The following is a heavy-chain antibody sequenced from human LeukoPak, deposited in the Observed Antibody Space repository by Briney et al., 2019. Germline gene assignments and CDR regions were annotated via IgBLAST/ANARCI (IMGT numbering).Heavy chain of an antibody. CDR2: ISSSSGYI. CDR3: ASANHIAALGY. D-gene: IGHD6-6*01. V-gene: IGHV3-21*01. CDR1: GFTFSSYS. Sequence: PGGSLRLSCAASGFTFSSYSMNWVRQAPGKGLEWVSSISSSSGYIYYADSVKGRFTISRDNAKNSLYLQMNSLRAEDTAVYYCASANHIAALGYWGQGTLVTVSS. J-gene: IGHJ4*02.